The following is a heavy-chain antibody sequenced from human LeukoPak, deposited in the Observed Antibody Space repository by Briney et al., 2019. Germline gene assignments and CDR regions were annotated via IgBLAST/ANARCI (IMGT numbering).Heavy chain of an antibody. Sequence: ASVKVSCKASGYRFTSYGISWVRQAPGQGLEWMGWINPNSGGTNYAQKFQGRVTMTRDTSISTAYMELSRLRSDDTAMYYCAKDRGRDGYNFFDYWGQGTLVTVSS. D-gene: IGHD5-24*01. V-gene: IGHV1-2*02. CDR2: INPNSGGT. CDR1: GYRFTSYG. CDR3: AKDRGRDGYNFFDY. J-gene: IGHJ4*02.